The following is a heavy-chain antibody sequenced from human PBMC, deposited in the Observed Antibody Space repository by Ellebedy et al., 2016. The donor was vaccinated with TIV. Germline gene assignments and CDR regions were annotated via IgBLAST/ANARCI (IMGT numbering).Heavy chain of an antibody. J-gene: IGHJ4*02. D-gene: IGHD3-10*01. V-gene: IGHV4-59*01. CDR1: GASISSSY. CDR3: ARDRRGSYDF. CDR2: ISNTGRT. Sequence: MPSETLSLTCTVSGASISSSYWSWIRQTPRKDLEWIGYISNTGRTNYNPSLQSRVTISVDTSRNQFSLTLRSLTAADTAVYYCARDRRGSYDFWGQGTLLAVSS.